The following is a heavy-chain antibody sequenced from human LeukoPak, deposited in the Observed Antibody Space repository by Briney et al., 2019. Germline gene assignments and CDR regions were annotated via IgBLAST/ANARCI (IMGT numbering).Heavy chain of an antibody. D-gene: IGHD3-9*01. CDR3: ATGVLRYPYYLDY. Sequence: RASVKVSCKVSGYTLTELSMHWVRQAPGKGLEWMGGFDPEDGETIYAQKFQGRVTMTEDTSTDTAYMELSSLRSEDTAVYYCATGVLRYPYYLDYWGQGTLVTVSS. CDR2: FDPEDGET. V-gene: IGHV1-24*01. J-gene: IGHJ4*02. CDR1: GYTLTELS.